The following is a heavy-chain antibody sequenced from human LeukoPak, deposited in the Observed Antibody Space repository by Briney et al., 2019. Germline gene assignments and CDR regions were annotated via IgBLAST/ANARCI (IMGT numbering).Heavy chain of an antibody. CDR1: GFTFSKTW. CDR2: INQDGGAI. Sequence: PGGSLRLSCIGSGFTFSKTWMMWVRQAPGKGLEWVANINQDGGAISYVDSVKGRFTISRDNAKNSLYLQMNSLRAEDAALYYCAILPIIWSQRRYYMDVWGKGTTVTVSS. V-gene: IGHV3-7*03. D-gene: IGHD3-3*01. J-gene: IGHJ6*03. CDR3: AILPIIWSQRRYYMDV.